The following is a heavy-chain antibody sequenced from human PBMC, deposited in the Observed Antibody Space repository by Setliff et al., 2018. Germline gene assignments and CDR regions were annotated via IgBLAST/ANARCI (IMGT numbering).Heavy chain of an antibody. D-gene: IGHD6-13*01. J-gene: IGHJ6*02. V-gene: IGHV3-21*01. CDR3: ARDRIAAADAIHYYYFAMDV. Sequence: PGGSLRLSCAASGFTFSSYSMNWVRQAPGKGLEWVSSISSSSSYIYYAGSVKGRFTISRDNAKHSLYLQMNSLRAEDTAVYYCARDRIAAADAIHYYYFAMDVWGQGTTVTVSS. CDR1: GFTFSSYS. CDR2: ISSSSSYI.